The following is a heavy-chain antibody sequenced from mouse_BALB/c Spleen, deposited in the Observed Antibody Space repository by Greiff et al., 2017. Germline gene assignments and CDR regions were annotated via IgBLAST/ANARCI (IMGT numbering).Heavy chain of an antibody. CDR3: ASRGDYDAWFAY. CDR1: GYSFTGYN. J-gene: IGHJ3*01. CDR2: IDPYYGGT. D-gene: IGHD2-4*01. V-gene: IGHV1-39*01. Sequence: EVQLQQSGPELEKPGASVKISCKASGYSFTGYNMNWVKQSNGKSLEWIGNIDPYYGGTSYNQKFKGKATLTVDKSSSTVYMQLKILTSEDSAVYYCASRGDYDAWFAYWGQGTLVTVSA.